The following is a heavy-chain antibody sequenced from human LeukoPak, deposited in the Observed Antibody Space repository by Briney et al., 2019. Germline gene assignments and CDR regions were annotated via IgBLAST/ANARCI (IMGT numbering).Heavy chain of an antibody. V-gene: IGHV3-7*01. CDR3: ARDLGYGALYP. D-gene: IGHD4-17*01. J-gene: IGHJ5*02. CDR2: INPDGSQT. Sequence: GGSLRLSCAASGFTFTTYWMNWVSQAPGKGLEWVALINPDGSQTIYVDSVKGRFTISRDNAENSLYLQMNTLRAEDTAVYYCARDLGYGALYPWGQGTLVTVSS. CDR1: GFTFTTYW.